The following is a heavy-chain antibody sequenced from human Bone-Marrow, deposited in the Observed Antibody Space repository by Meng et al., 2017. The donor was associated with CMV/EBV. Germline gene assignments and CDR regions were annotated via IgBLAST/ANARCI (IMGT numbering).Heavy chain of an antibody. CDR2: ISSSGSTI. J-gene: IGHJ6*02. Sequence: GESLKISCAASGFTFSSYEMNWVRQAPGKGLEWVSYISSSGSTIYYADSVKGRFTISRDNAKNSLYLQMNSLTAEDTAVYYCARVKATRLDSPFYNGMDVWGQGTTVTVSS. V-gene: IGHV3-48*03. D-gene: IGHD6-6*01. CDR1: GFTFSSYE. CDR3: ARVKATRLDSPFYNGMDV.